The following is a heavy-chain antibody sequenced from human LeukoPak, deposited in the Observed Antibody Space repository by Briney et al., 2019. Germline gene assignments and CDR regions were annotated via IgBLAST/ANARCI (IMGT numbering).Heavy chain of an antibody. J-gene: IGHJ4*02. CDR3: ATDDVTTGTKTALGY. V-gene: IGHV1-58*01. Sequence: GASVKVSCTASGFTFTSSAVRWVRQARGQGLEWIGWIVVGSGNTNYAQMFQERVTINRDMSTSTAYMELSSLRSEDTAVYYCATDDVTTGTKTALGYWGQGTLVTVSS. CDR2: IVVGSGNT. CDR1: GFTFTSSA. D-gene: IGHD1-1*01.